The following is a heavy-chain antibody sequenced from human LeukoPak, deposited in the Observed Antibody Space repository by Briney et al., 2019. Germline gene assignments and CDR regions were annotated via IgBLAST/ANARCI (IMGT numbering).Heavy chain of an antibody. CDR3: ASIAPGGDWDWFDP. J-gene: IGHJ5*02. CDR1: GGSFSGYY. CDR2: INHSGST. D-gene: IGHD3-16*01. V-gene: IGHV4-34*01. Sequence: SETLSLTCAVYGGSFSGYYWSWIRQPPGKGPEWIGEINHSGSTNYNPSLKSRVTISVDTSKNQFSLKLSSVTAADTAVYYCASIAPGGDWDWFDPWGQGTLVTVSS.